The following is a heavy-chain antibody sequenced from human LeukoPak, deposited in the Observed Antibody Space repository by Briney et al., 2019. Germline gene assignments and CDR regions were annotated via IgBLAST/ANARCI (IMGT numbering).Heavy chain of an antibody. Sequence: GGSLRLSCAASGFTFSGYWMHWVRQVPGKGLVWVSHIDRDGSGTTYADSVKGRFTISRDNVKNTLYLQMNSLRAEDTAIYYCAGDNSGWSRDYWGQGTLVTVSS. D-gene: IGHD6-19*01. J-gene: IGHJ4*02. CDR3: AGDNSGWSRDY. CDR1: GFTFSGYW. CDR2: IDRDGSGT. V-gene: IGHV3-74*03.